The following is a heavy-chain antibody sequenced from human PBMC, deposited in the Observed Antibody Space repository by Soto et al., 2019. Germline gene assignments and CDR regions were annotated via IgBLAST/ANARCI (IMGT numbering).Heavy chain of an antibody. V-gene: IGHV1-2*04. CDR2: INPNSGGT. D-gene: IGHD2-15*01. CDR1: GYTFTGYY. Sequence: ASVKVSCKASGYTFTGYYMHWVRQAPGQGLEWMGWINPNSGGTNYAQKFQGWVTMTRDTSISTAYMGLSRLRSDATAVYYCARGYCSGGSCLKYYYYMDVWGKGTTVTVSS. J-gene: IGHJ6*03. CDR3: ARGYCSGGSCLKYYYYMDV.